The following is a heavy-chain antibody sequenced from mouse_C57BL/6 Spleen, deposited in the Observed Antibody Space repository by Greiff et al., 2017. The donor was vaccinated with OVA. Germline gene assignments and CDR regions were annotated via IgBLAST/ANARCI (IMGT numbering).Heavy chain of an antibody. D-gene: IGHD1-1*01. CDR3: ARSYYYGSNYFDY. CDR1: GYTFTSYW. Sequence: VKLQQPGAELVKPGASVKMSCKASGYTFTSYWITWVKQRPGQGLEWIGDIYPGSGSTNYNEKFKSKATLTVDTSSSTAYMQLSSLTSEDSAVYYCARSYYYGSNYFDYWGQGTTLTVSS. V-gene: IGHV1-55*01. CDR2: IYPGSGST. J-gene: IGHJ2*01.